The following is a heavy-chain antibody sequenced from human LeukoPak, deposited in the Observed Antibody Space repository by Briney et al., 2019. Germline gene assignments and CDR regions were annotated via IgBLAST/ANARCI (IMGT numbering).Heavy chain of an antibody. J-gene: IGHJ4*02. D-gene: IGHD1-14*01. CDR2: IYSGGTT. CDR1: GFTVSSNY. Sequence: GGSLRLSCAASGFTVSSNYMSWVRQAPGKGLEWVSVIYSGGTTYDADSVKGRFTISRDNSKNTLYLQLSSLRAEDTAVYYCATEHFDYWGQGTLVTVSS. CDR3: ATEHFDY. V-gene: IGHV3-66*01.